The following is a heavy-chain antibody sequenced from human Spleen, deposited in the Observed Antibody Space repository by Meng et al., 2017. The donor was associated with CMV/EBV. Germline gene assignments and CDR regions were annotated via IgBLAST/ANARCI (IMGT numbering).Heavy chain of an antibody. J-gene: IGHJ6*02. V-gene: IGHV1-2*02. CDR2: SNPYSGDT. CDR1: GYTFTDYY. Sequence: ASVKVSCKASGYTFTDYYMHWVRQAPGQGLEWMGWSNPYSGDTIYAQKFQGRVTMTRDTSISTAYMELSRLRYDDTAVYYCAREVAPFGYHYGMDVWGQGTTVTVSS. CDR3: AREVAPFGYHYGMDV. D-gene: IGHD3-16*01.